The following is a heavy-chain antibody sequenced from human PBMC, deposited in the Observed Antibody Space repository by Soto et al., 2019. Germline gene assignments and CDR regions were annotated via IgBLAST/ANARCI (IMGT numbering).Heavy chain of an antibody. D-gene: IGHD2-2*01. J-gene: IGHJ3*02. CDR3: AHRRAYLGTFDI. CDR1: GFSLSTSGVG. V-gene: IGHV2-5*02. Sequence: QITLKESGPTLVKPTQTLTLTCTFSGFSLSTSGVGVGWIRQPPGKALEWLALIYWDDDKRYSPSPKSRLTIATDTSKNQVVLTMTNMDPVDTATYYCAHRRAYLGTFDIWGQGTMVTVSS. CDR2: IYWDDDK.